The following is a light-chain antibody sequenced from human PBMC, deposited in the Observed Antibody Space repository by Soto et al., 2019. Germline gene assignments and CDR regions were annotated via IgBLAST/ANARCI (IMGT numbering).Light chain of an antibody. CDR1: ISDIGAYNY. Sequence: QLALTRPASVSGSPGQSITISCTGSISDIGAYNYVSWFQQYPGKAPKLIISEVSNRPSGVSNRFSGSKSGTAASLTISGLQTQDEADYFCFSFTTDWTHVFGTGTKVTVL. CDR2: EVS. V-gene: IGLV2-14*01. J-gene: IGLJ1*01. CDR3: FSFTTDWTHV.